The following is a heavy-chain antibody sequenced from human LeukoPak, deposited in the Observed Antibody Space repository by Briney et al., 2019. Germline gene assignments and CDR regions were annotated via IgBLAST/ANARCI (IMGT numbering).Heavy chain of an antibody. D-gene: IGHD2-8*01. Sequence: PGGSLRLSCSFSGFIATSNYMAWVRQSPGKRLQWISFIYGGGNTLYADSVRDRFSISRDNSKSTLYLQMSSLRVEDTAVYYCATGGRSGMAFDFWGQGTLVTVSS. CDR2: IYGGGNT. CDR1: GFIATSNY. CDR3: ATGGRSGMAFDF. J-gene: IGHJ4*02. V-gene: IGHV3-53*01.